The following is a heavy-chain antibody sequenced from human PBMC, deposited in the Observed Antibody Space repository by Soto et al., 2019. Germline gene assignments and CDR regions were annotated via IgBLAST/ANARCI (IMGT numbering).Heavy chain of an antibody. Sequence: TLSLTCTVSGGSISSGGYYWSWIRQHPGKGLEWIGYIYYSGSTYYNPSLKSRVTISVDTSKNQFSLKLSSVTAADTAVYYCARDLRPGVGAAYYYYGMDVWGQGTTVTVSS. CDR1: GGSISSGGYY. J-gene: IGHJ6*02. CDR3: ARDLRPGVGAAYYYYGMDV. CDR2: IYYSGST. V-gene: IGHV4-31*03. D-gene: IGHD1-26*01.